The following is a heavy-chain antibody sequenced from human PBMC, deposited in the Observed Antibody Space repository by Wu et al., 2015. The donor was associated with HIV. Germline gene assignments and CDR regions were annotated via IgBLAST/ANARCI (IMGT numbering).Heavy chain of an antibody. CDR1: GYTFNAYY. CDR2: INPDSSGA. J-gene: IGHJ6*03. Sequence: QVQLVQSGPEVRKPGTSVKVSCKTSGYTFNAYYIHWVRQAPGQGLEWMGWINPDSSGANLAQFFQGRVTLTRDTSTRTAYMELRGLRSDDTAVYYCASDPATSHREALYYYYMDIWGKGTTVTVSS. D-gene: IGHD1-26*01. CDR3: ASDPATSHREALYYYYMDI. V-gene: IGHV1-2*02.